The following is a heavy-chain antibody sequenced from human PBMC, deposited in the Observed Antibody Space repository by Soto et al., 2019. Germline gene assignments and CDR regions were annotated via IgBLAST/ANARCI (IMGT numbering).Heavy chain of an antibody. Sequence: ASVKVYCKASGYTFSCYYMYWVRQAPGQGLEWMGWINPSTGGTNYGQKFQGRVTMTRDTSISTAYMELSRLRSDDTAVYYCARDGEWLQRYYYYYNGMDVWGQGTTVTVSS. J-gene: IGHJ6*02. D-gene: IGHD5-12*01. CDR1: GYTFSCYY. CDR3: ARDGEWLQRYYYYYNGMDV. V-gene: IGHV1-2*02. CDR2: INPSTGGT.